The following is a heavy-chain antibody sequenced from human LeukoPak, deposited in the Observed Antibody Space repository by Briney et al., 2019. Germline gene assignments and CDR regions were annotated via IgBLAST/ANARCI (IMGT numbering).Heavy chain of an antibody. Sequence: PGGSLRLSCAASGFTFSSYAMHWVRQAPVKGLEWVAVISYDGSNKYYADSVKGRFTISRDNSKNTLYLQMNSLRAEDTAVYYCARDICGGDCYRYFDYWGQGTLVTVSS. CDR3: ARDICGGDCYRYFDY. D-gene: IGHD2-21*02. J-gene: IGHJ4*02. V-gene: IGHV3-30-3*01. CDR2: ISYDGSNK. CDR1: GFTFSSYA.